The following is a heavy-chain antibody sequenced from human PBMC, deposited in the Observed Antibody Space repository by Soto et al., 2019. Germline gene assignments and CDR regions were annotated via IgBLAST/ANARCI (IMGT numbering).Heavy chain of an antibody. V-gene: IGHV3-30-3*01. D-gene: IGHD1-20*01. CDR2: VSFDGSNK. CDR1: GFTFSTHA. CDR3: ARDQTGITTTGGGRIDH. J-gene: IGHJ4*02. Sequence: QVQLVESGGGVVQPGRSLRLSCAASGFTFSTHAMHWVRQAPGKGLECVAIVSFDGSNKYYADSVKVRFTISRDNYKNTLYLQMSGLTPEDTAVYYCARDQTGITTTGGGRIDHWGQGTLVTVSS.